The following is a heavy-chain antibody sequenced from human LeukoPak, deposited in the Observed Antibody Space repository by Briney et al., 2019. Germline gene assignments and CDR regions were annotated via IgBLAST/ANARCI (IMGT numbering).Heavy chain of an antibody. Sequence: SETLSLTCAVYGGSFSGYYWSWIRQPPGKGLEWIGEINHSGSTNYNPSLKRRVTISVDTSKNQFSLKLSSVPAADTAVYYCASRQLWLRRGWFDHWGQGTLATVSS. CDR1: GGSFSGYY. CDR2: INHSGST. CDR3: ASRQLWLRRGWFDH. D-gene: IGHD5-18*01. V-gene: IGHV4-34*01. J-gene: IGHJ5*02.